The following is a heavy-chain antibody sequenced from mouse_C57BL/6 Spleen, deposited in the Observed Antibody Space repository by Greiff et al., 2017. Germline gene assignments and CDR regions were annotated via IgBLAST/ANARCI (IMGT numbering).Heavy chain of an antibody. Sequence: EVQGVESGGGLVKPGGSLKLSCAASGFTFSAYGMHWVRQAPAKGLEWVAYISSGSSTISYADTVKGRFTIYRDNAQNTLFLQMTSLRSEETNRYYCARWSFAVWGTGATVTVSS. CDR2: ISSGSSTI. V-gene: IGHV5-17*01. J-gene: IGHJ1*03. CDR1: GFTFSAYG. CDR3: ARWSFAV.